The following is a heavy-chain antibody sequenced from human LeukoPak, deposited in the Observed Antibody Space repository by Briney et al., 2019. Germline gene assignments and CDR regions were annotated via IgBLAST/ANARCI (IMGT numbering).Heavy chain of an antibody. Sequence: SETLSLTCTVSGGSISSSSYFWGWIRQPPEKGLEWIGGIYYSGSTYYNPSLKSRVTISVDTSKNQFSLKLSSVTAADTAVYYCARQGRSSGTNSNWGQGTLVTVSS. D-gene: IGHD5-12*01. CDR3: ARQGRSSGTNSN. J-gene: IGHJ4*02. V-gene: IGHV4-39*01. CDR2: IYYSGST. CDR1: GGSISSSSYF.